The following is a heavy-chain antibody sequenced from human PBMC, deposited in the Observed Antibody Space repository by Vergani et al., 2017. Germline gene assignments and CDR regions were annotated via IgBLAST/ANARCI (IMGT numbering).Heavy chain of an antibody. CDR1: GYTFTSYY. V-gene: IGHV1-46*03. D-gene: IGHD3-22*01. J-gene: IGHJ4*02. Sequence: QVQLVQSGAEVKKPGASVKVSCKAAGYTFTSYYMHWVRQAPGQGLEWMGIINPSGGSTSYAQKFQGRVTMTRDTSTGTVYMELRSLRSEDTAVYYCARGSRYYDSSGGFDYWGQGTLVTVSS. CDR3: ARGSRYYDSSGGFDY. CDR2: INPSGGST.